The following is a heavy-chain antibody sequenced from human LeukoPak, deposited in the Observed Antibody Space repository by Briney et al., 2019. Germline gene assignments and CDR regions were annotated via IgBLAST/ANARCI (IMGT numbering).Heavy chain of an antibody. CDR1: GFTFSGSV. V-gene: IGHV3-73*01. J-gene: IGHJ4*02. CDR2: IRTKANNYAT. D-gene: IGHD2-21*02. Sequence: GESLKISCAASGFTFSGSVMHWVRQASGKGLEWVGRIRTKANNYATTYAASVKGRFTMSRDDSKNTAYLQMNSPKTDDTAVYYCSAVTAGDYWGQGTLVTVSS. CDR3: SAVTAGDY.